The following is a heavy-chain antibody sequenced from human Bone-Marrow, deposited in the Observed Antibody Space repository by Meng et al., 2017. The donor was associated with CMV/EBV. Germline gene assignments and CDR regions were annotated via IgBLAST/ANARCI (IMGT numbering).Heavy chain of an antibody. CDR2: IRYDGSNK. D-gene: IGHD3-22*01. J-gene: IGHJ6*02. Sequence: GGSRRPSCAASGFTFSSYGTHWVRQAPGKGLEWVAFIRYDGSNKYYADSVKGRFTIARDNSKNTLYLQRNSLRAEDTAVYYCAKDGGYYYDSSGTLDVWGQGTTVTVSS. CDR3: AKDGGYYYDSSGTLDV. CDR1: GFTFSSYG. V-gene: IGHV3-30*02.